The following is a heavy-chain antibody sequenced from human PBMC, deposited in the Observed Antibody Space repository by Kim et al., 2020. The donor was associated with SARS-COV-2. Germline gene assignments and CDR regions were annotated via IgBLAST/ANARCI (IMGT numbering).Heavy chain of an antibody. Sequence: SVKVSCKASGGTFSSYAISWVRQAPGQGLEWMGGIIPIFGTANYAQKFQGRVTITADKSTSTAYMELSSLRSEDTAVYYCAYRGSLDPDSGYGRGFDYWGQGTLVTVSS. CDR3: AYRGSLDPDSGYGRGFDY. J-gene: IGHJ4*02. CDR1: GGTFSSYA. V-gene: IGHV1-69*06. CDR2: IIPIFGTA. D-gene: IGHD5-12*01.